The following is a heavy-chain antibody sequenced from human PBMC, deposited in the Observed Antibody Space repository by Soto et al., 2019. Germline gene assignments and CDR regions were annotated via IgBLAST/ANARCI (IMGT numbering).Heavy chain of an antibody. V-gene: IGHV4-59*01. J-gene: IGHJ6*02. CDR1: GGSIISYY. D-gene: IGHD3-22*01. CDR2: IYYRGST. CDR3: ARGGPYYYDSSGWSYYYYGMDV. Sequence: SETLSLPCTFSGGSIISYYWIWLRQPPGKELAWVGYIYYRGSTNYNPSLKSRYTISVETPKTQFSLKLSSVTAADTAVYYCARGGPYYYDSSGWSYYYYGMDVWGQGTTVTVSS.